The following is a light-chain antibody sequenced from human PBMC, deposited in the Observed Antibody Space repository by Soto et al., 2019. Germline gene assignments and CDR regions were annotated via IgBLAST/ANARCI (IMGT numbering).Light chain of an antibody. J-gene: IGKJ1*01. Sequence: EIVLTQSPGTLSLSPGERATLSCRASQSVSSSFLAWYQQKPGQAPRLLIYGASSRATGIPDRFSGSGSGTVFTLTISRLELEDFAVYYCQQYDNSPWTFGQGTKVEIK. CDR2: GAS. CDR1: QSVSSSF. V-gene: IGKV3-20*01. CDR3: QQYDNSPWT.